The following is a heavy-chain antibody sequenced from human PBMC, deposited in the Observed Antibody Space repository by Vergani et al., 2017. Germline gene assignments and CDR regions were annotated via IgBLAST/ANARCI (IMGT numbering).Heavy chain of an antibody. CDR1: GYTFTSYA. J-gene: IGHJ4*02. V-gene: IGHV1-3*01. CDR3: AILDSSGYQLVFDY. CDR2: INAGNGNT. Sequence: QVQLVQSGAEVKKPGASVKVSCKASGYTFTSYAMHWVRQAPGQRVEWMGWINAGNGNTKYSQKFQGRVTITRDTSASTAYMELSSLRSEDTAVYYCAILDSSGYQLVFDYWGQGTLVTVSS. D-gene: IGHD3-22*01.